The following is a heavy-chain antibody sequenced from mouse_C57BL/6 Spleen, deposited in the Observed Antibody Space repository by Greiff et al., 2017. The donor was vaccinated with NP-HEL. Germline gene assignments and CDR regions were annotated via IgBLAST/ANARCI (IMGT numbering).Heavy chain of an antibody. CDR1: GFSLTSYG. CDR2: IWSGGST. V-gene: IGHV2-2*01. J-gene: IGHJ2*01. Sequence: QVQLQQSGPGLVQPSQSLSITCTVSGFSLTSYGVHWVRQSPGKGLEWLGVIWSGGSTDYNAAFISRLSISKDNSKSQVFFKMNSLQADDTAIYYCARDYSNFYFDYWGQGTTLTVSS. D-gene: IGHD2-5*01. CDR3: ARDYSNFYFDY.